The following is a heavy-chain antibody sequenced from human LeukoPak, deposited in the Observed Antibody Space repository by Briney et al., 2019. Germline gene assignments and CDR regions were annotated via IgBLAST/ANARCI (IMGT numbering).Heavy chain of an antibody. CDR1: GGSFSGYY. D-gene: IGHD3-16*01. J-gene: IGHJ4*02. CDR3: AGLGELMVDY. V-gene: IGHV4-34*01. Sequence: PSETLSLTCAVYGGSFSGYYWSWIRQPPGKGLEWIGEINHSGSTNYNPSLESRVTIPVDTSKNQFSLKLSSVTAADTAVYYCAGLGELMVDYWGQGTLVTVSS. CDR2: INHSGST.